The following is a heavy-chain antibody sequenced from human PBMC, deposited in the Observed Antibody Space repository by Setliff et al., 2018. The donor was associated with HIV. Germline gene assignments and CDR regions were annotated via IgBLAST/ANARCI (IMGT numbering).Heavy chain of an antibody. CDR1: GYTFTSYY. CDR3: ARDPSYSPYYDFWSGYYPHDALDI. CDR2: INPSGGST. D-gene: IGHD3-3*01. V-gene: IGHV1-46*01. J-gene: IGHJ3*02. Sequence: ASVKVSCKASGYTFTSYYMHWVRQAPGQGLEWMGIINPSGGSTSYAQKFQGRVTMTRDTSTSTVYMGLSSLRSEDTAIYYCARDPSYSPYYDFWSGYYPHDALDIWGQGTMVTVSS.